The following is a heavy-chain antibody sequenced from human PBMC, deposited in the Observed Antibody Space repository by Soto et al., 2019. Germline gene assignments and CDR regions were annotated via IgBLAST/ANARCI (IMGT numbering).Heavy chain of an antibody. V-gene: IGHV3-9*01. D-gene: IGHD3-22*01. CDR3: AKDNSPGYYDSSGYSDAFDI. Sequence: GGSLRLSCAASGFTFDDYAMHWVRQAPGKGLEWVSGISWNSGSIGYADSVKGRFTISRDNAKNSLYLQMNSLRAEDTALCYCAKDNSPGYYDSSGYSDAFDIWGQGTMVTVSS. CDR1: GFTFDDYA. CDR2: ISWNSGSI. J-gene: IGHJ3*02.